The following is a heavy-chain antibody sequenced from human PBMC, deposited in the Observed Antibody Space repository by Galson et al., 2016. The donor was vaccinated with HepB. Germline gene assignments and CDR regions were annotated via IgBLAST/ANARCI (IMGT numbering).Heavy chain of an antibody. V-gene: IGHV3-23*01. D-gene: IGHD6-19*01. CDR3: VKDGPANGWSDFEY. Sequence: SLRLSCAASGFKLSHYAMHWVRQAPGKGLEWVSIVDNSGDGTYYADSVKGRFTISRDNSKNTLYLQMNSLRAEDTAVYYCVKDGPANGWSDFEYWGQGSLVTVSS. J-gene: IGHJ4*02. CDR2: VDNSGDGT. CDR1: GFKLSHYA.